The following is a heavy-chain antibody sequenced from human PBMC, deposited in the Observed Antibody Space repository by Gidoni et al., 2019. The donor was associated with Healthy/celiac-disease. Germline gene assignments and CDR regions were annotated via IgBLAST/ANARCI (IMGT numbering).Heavy chain of an antibody. CDR3: TTDLTRELWFGESNYYMDV. V-gene: IGHV3-15*01. J-gene: IGHJ6*03. D-gene: IGHD3-10*01. Sequence: EVQLVESGGGLVKPGGSLRLSCAASVFTFSNAWMSWVRQAPGKGLEWVGRIKSKTDGGTTDYAAPVKGRFTISRDDSKNTLYLQMNSLKTEDTAVYYCTTDLTRELWFGESNYYMDVWGKGTTVTVSS. CDR2: IKSKTDGGTT. CDR1: VFTFSNAW.